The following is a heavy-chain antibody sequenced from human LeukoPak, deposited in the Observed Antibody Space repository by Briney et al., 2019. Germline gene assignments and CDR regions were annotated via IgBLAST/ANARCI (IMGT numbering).Heavy chain of an antibody. D-gene: IGHD3-9*01. Sequence: ASVKVSCKVSGYTLTELSMHWVRQAPGKGIEWMGGFDPEDGETIYAQKFQGRVTMSEDTSTDTAYMELSSLRSEDTAVYYCATVDMEYGMDVWGQGTTVTVSS. CDR3: ATVDMEYGMDV. J-gene: IGHJ6*02. CDR1: GYTLTELS. CDR2: FDPEDGET. V-gene: IGHV1-24*01.